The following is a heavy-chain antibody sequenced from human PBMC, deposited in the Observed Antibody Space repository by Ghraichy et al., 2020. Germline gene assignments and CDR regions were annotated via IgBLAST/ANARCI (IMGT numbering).Heavy chain of an antibody. CDR2: INSDGSTT. Sequence: GESLNISCAASGFTLSSYWMHWVRQAPGKGLVWVSRINSDGSTTSYADSVKGRFTISRDNAKNTLYLQMNSLRAEDTAVYYCATSPSGWYDYWGQGTLVTFSS. CDR3: ATSPSGWYDY. J-gene: IGHJ4*02. V-gene: IGHV3-74*01. D-gene: IGHD6-19*01. CDR1: GFTLSSYW.